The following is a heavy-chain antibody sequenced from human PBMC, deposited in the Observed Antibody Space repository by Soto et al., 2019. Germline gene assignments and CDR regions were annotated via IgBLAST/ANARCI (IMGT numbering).Heavy chain of an antibody. J-gene: IGHJ4*02. Sequence: QVQLVQSGAEVKKPGASVKVSCKTSGYTFSTYPISWVRQAPGQGLEWVGWISTYNGKTNYGQKFQGRVTITTDTSTSTAYTDLRNLRSDDTAVYYCARDRVEAALGTFDQWGQATLVTVSS. CDR3: ARDRVEAALGTFDQ. CDR2: ISTYNGKT. D-gene: IGHD6-13*01. V-gene: IGHV1-18*01. CDR1: GYTFSTYP.